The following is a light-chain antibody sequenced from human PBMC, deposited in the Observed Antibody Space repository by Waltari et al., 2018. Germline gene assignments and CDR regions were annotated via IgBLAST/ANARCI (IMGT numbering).Light chain of an antibody. CDR1: QSVSSS. J-gene: IGKJ3*01. Sequence: EIVMTQSPATLSLSPVERATLSCRASQSVSSSLAWYQQKPGQAPRLLIYGASSRATGIPDRFSGSGSGTEFTLTISSLEPEDVAVYYCQQNSNWPFTFGPGTKLDIK. CDR2: GAS. CDR3: QQNSNWPFT. V-gene: IGKV3D-15*01.